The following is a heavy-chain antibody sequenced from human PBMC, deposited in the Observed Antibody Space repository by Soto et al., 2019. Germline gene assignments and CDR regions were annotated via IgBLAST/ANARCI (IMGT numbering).Heavy chain of an antibody. V-gene: IGHV1-69*06. Sequence: QVQLVQSGAEVKKPGSSVKVSCKASGGTFSSYAISWVRQAPGQGLEWMGGIIPIFGTANYAQKFQGRGTITADKSTSTAYMERSSLGSEDTAVYYCASPTREWLPPARDYYYGMDVWGQGTTVTVSS. CDR3: ASPTREWLPPARDYYYGMDV. D-gene: IGHD3-3*01. CDR1: GGTFSSYA. CDR2: IIPIFGTA. J-gene: IGHJ6*02.